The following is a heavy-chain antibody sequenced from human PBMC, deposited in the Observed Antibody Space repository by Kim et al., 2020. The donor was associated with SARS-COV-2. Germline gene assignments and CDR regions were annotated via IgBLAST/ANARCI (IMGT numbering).Heavy chain of an antibody. V-gene: IGHV3-23*01. D-gene: IGHD3-3*01. CDR2: ISSSGTYT. Sequence: GGSLRLSCAASGITFGSYGMSWVRQAPGKGLEWVSAISSSGTYTYYAYSVKGRFVISRDSSKNTLYLQMTSLRAEDTAAYYCAKVHSYYGLAFGITDDY. CDR3: AKVHSYYGLAFGITDDY. J-gene: IGHJ6*01. CDR1: GITFGSYG.